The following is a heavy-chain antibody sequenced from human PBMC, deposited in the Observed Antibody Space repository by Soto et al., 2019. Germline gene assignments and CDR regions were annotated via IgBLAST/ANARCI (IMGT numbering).Heavy chain of an antibody. V-gene: IGHV3-33*01. Sequence: QVQLVESGGGVVQPGRSLRLSCAASGFTFSSYGMHWVRQAPGKGLEWVAVIWYDGSNKYYADSVKGRFTISRDNSKNTLYLQMDRLRAEDTAWDYCGRESAVDGSGSYYTFDPWGQGTLVTVSS. D-gene: IGHD3-10*01. CDR2: IWYDGSNK. CDR1: GFTFSSYG. J-gene: IGHJ5*02. CDR3: GRESAVDGSGSYYTFDP.